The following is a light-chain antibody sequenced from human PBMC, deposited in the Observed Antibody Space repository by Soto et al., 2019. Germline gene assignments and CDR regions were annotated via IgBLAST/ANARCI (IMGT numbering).Light chain of an antibody. CDR2: EVS. CDR1: SSDLAGYNY. CDR3: SSYTITSTYV. J-gene: IGLJ1*01. Sequence: QSALTQPASVSGSHGQSITFSCTGTSSDLAGYNYVSWYQQHPGKAPKLMIYEVSDRPSGVSNRFSGSKSGNTASLTISGLKAEHEADYYCSSYTITSTYVFGTGTKVTVL. V-gene: IGLV2-14*01.